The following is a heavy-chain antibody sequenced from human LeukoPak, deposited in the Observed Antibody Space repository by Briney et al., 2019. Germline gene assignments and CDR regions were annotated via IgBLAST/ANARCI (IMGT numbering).Heavy chain of an antibody. V-gene: IGHV4-59*08. J-gene: IGHJ4*02. Sequence: SETLSLTCTVSGGSISSYYWSWIRQPPGKGLEWIGYIYYSGSTNYNPSLKSRVTISVDTSKNQFPLKLSSVTAADTAVYYCARVLRYFDWLIDYWGQGTLVTVSS. D-gene: IGHD3-9*01. CDR2: IYYSGST. CDR3: ARVLRYFDWLIDY. CDR1: GGSISSYY.